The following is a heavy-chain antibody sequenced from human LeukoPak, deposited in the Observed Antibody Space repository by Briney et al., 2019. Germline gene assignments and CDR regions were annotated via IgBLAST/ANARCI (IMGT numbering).Heavy chain of an antibody. Sequence: GGSLRLCCAASGFTFSSYAMSWVRQATGKGLEWVSAISGSGGSTYYADSVKGRFTISRDNSKNTLYLQMNSLRAEDAAVYYCAKELRTYCSGGSCYWAKYFDYWGQGTLVTVSS. J-gene: IGHJ4*02. D-gene: IGHD2-15*01. CDR1: GFTFSSYA. V-gene: IGHV3-23*01. CDR2: ISGSGGST. CDR3: AKELRTYCSGGSCYWAKYFDY.